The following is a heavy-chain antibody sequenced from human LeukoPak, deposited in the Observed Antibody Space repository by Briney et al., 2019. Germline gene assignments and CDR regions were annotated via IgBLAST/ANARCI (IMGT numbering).Heavy chain of an antibody. V-gene: IGHV3-48*03. CDR2: FRSSRGTI. CDR3: ARGTLLNAFDI. CDR1: GFSVGTYE. Sequence: GGPLRLSCAASGFSVGTYEMNWVRQAPGKGLEWVSYFRSSRGTIYYADSVRGRFTVSGDSAKNSLYLQMNSLRADDTAVYYCARGTLLNAFDIWGQGTMVTVSS. J-gene: IGHJ3*02. D-gene: IGHD1-26*01.